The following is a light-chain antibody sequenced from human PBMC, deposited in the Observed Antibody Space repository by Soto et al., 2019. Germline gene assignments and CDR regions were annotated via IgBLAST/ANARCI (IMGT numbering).Light chain of an antibody. V-gene: IGLV1-44*01. Sequence: QSVLTQPPSASGTPGQRVIISCSGSNSNIGSNPVNWYQQLPGTAPKLFIYTNNQRPSGVPERFSGSKSGTSASLAISGLQAEDEAYYYCSSFTNSGTVVFGGGTKVTVL. J-gene: IGLJ2*01. CDR1: NSNIGSNP. CDR2: TNN. CDR3: SSFTNSGTVV.